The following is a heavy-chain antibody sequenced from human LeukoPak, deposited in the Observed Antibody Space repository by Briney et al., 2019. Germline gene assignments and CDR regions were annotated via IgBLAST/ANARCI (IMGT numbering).Heavy chain of an antibody. Sequence: GASVKVSCKAAVYTFTCYYMHWVRQAPGQGLEWMGWINPNSGGTNYAQKFQGRVTMTRDTSISTAYMDLSRLRSDDTAVYYCARRQVVPAAPLNHYYMDVWGKGTTVTVSS. V-gene: IGHV1-2*02. CDR2: INPNSGGT. CDR1: VYTFTCYY. D-gene: IGHD2-2*01. J-gene: IGHJ6*03. CDR3: ARRQVVPAAPLNHYYMDV.